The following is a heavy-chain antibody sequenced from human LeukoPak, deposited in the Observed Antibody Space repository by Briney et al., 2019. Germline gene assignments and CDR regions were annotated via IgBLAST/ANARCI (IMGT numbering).Heavy chain of an antibody. V-gene: IGHV1-18*01. CDR3: ARVGSYYGSAYNWFDP. J-gene: IGHJ5*02. Sequence: ASVKVSCKASGYTFTSYGISWVRQAPGQGLEWMGWISAYNGNTNYAQKLQGRVTMTTDTSTSTAYMELRSLRSDGTAVYYCARVGSYYGSAYNWFDPWGQGTLVTVSS. D-gene: IGHD3-10*01. CDR2: ISAYNGNT. CDR1: GYTFTSYG.